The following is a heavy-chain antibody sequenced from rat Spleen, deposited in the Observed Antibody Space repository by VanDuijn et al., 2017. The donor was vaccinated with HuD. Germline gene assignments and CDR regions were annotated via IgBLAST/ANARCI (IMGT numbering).Heavy chain of an antibody. CDR1: GFTFSNYD. D-gene: IGHD4-3*01. J-gene: IGHJ2*01. CDR3: ARKIRGPFDY. CDR2: ISTGGGNP. Sequence: EVQLVESDGGLVQPGRSLKLSCAASGFTFSNYDMAWVRQAPTKGLEWIASISTGGGNPYYRDSVKGRFTISRDNAKNTQYLQMDSLRSEDTATYYCARKIRGPFDYWGQGVMVTVSS. V-gene: IGHV5S13*01.